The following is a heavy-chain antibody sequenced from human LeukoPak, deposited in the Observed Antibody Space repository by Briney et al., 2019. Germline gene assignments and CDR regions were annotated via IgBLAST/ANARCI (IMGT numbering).Heavy chain of an antibody. CDR2: ISSSGSTI. V-gene: IGHV3-48*03. J-gene: IGHJ3*02. CDR3: AKASGSYAYDVFDI. D-gene: IGHD1-26*01. CDR1: GFTFSSYE. Sequence: PGGSLRLSCAASGFTFSSYEMNWVRQAPGKGLEWVSYISSSGSTIYYADSVKGRFTISRDNAKNSLYLQMNSLRAEDTAIYYCAKASGSYAYDVFDIWGQGTMVSVSS.